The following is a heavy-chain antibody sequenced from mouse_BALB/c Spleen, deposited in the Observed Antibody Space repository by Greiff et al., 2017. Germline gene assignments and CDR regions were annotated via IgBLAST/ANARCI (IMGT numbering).Heavy chain of an antibody. J-gene: IGHJ4*01. CDR2: ISYSGST. CDR3: ARSGITTASAMDY. V-gene: IGHV3-2*02. D-gene: IGHD1-2*01. CDR1: GYSITSDYA. Sequence: EVHLVESGPGLVKPSQSLSLTCTVTGYSITSDYAWNWIRQFPGNKLEWMGYISYSGSTSYNPSLKSRISITRDTSKNQFFLQLNSVTTEDTATYYCARSGITTASAMDYWGQGTSVTVSS.